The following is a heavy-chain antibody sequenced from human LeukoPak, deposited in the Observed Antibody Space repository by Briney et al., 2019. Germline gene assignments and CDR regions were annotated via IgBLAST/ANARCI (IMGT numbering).Heavy chain of an antibody. CDR3: ARYAYSSSWYVIGY. J-gene: IGHJ4*02. CDR1: GVSISSSSYY. D-gene: IGHD6-13*01. CDR2: IYYSGST. V-gene: IGHV4-39*01. Sequence: PSETLSLTCTVSGVSISSSSYYWGWIRQPPGKGLEWIGGIYYSGSTYYNPSLKSRVTISVDTSKNQFSLKLSSVTAADTAVYYCARYAYSSSWYVIGYWGQGTLVTVSS.